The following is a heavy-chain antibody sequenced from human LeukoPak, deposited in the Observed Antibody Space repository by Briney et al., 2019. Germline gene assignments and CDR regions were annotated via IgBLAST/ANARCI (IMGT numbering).Heavy chain of an antibody. V-gene: IGHV3-21*01. J-gene: IGHJ4*02. CDR1: GFTFSSYY. CDR3: ASEEDRNH. D-gene: IGHD1-14*01. CDR2: ISSSSTYI. Sequence: GGSLRLSCAASGFTFSSYYMNWVRQAPGKGLEWVSSISSSSTYIYYADSVKGRFTISRDNAKNSLYLQMNSLRAEDTAVYYCASEEDRNHWGQGTLVTVSS.